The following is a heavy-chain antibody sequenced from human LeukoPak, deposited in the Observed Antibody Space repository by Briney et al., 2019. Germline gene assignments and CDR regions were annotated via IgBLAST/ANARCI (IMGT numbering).Heavy chain of an antibody. J-gene: IGHJ5*02. Sequence: KPSETLSLTCAVYGESLSKYYWSWIRQPPGKGLEWIGEINHSGSTNYNPSLKSRVTISLDTSKNQSSLNLSSVTAADTAVYYCARRPSGGTNWFDPWGQGSLVTVSS. CDR2: INHSGST. V-gene: IGHV4-34*01. CDR3: ARRPSGGTNWFDP. D-gene: IGHD1-26*01. CDR1: GESLSKYY.